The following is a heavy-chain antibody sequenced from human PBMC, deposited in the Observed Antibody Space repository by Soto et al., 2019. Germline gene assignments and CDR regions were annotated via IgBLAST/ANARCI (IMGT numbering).Heavy chain of an antibody. CDR3: GRDWVWFGAHPIDN. D-gene: IGHD3-10*01. CDR2: ISYDGSIE. V-gene: IGHV3-30*03. Sequence: QVQVVESGGCVVQPGRSLRLSCAASGFTFSNYGMPWVRQAPGKGLAWVAVISYDGSIEYYPESVNGRFTMSRENSENKVYLQMNSLRTEDTAVYFCGRDWVWFGAHPIDNWGQGTLVTVSS. CDR1: GFTFSNYG. J-gene: IGHJ4*02.